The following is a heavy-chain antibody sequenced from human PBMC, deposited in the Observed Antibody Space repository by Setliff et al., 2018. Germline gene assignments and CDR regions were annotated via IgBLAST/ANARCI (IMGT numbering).Heavy chain of an antibody. Sequence: PSETLSLTCTVSGDSINSRTNYWSWIRQPAGKGPEWIGHIYASWSTNYNPSLKSRVTISLDTSKNQFSLEMTSVTAADTAVYYCARLKYYDSGTYWGSWDYYSSMDVWGKGTTVTVSS. V-gene: IGHV4-61*09. CDR3: ARLKYYDSGTYWGSWDYYSSMDV. D-gene: IGHD3-22*01. CDR1: GDSINSRTNY. J-gene: IGHJ6*04. CDR2: IYASWST.